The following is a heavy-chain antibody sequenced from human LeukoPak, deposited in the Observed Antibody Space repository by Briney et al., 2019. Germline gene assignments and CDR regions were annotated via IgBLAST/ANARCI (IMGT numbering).Heavy chain of an antibody. CDR2: ISPKTGRT. D-gene: IGHD1-1*01. CDR1: GYTFRSLD. V-gene: IGHV1-8*02. J-gene: IGHJ5*02. Sequence: GASVKLSCMASGYTFRSLDINWVRQAPGQGLEWMGKISPKTGRTGYAQKFQGRVYMTTNASLSTAYMELSSLRSDDTAVYFCARESERNDGWFDPCGQGALCTASS. CDR3: ARESERNDGWFDP.